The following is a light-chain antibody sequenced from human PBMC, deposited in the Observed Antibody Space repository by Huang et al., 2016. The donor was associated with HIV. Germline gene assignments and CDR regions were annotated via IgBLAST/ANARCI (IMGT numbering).Light chain of an antibody. Sequence: EIVMTQSPATLSVSPGERATLSCRASPSVAKHFAWYQQKPGQAPRLRIYGASTRATGIPARFSGSESGTECTLTISSLQSEDFAVYYCHHYSNWPPTWTFGQGTKVEIK. CDR2: GAS. V-gene: IGKV3-15*01. J-gene: IGKJ1*01. CDR1: PSVAKH. CDR3: HHYSNWPPTWT.